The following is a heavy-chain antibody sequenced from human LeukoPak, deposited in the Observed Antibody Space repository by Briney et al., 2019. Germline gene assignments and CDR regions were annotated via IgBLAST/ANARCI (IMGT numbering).Heavy chain of an antibody. D-gene: IGHD6-13*01. V-gene: IGHV3-7*03. Sequence: GRSLRLSCAASGFTFSSYWMSWVRPAPGKGLEWVANIKQDGSEKYYVDSVKGRFTISRDNAKNSLYLQMNSLRAEDTAVYYCARDSSSWYYYYYYGMDVWGKGTTVTVSS. CDR3: ARDSSSWYYYYYYGMDV. CDR1: GFTFSSYW. J-gene: IGHJ6*04. CDR2: IKQDGSEK.